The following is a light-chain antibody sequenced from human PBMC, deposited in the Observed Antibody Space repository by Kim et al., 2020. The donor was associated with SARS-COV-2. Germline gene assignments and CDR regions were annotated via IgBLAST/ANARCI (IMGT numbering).Light chain of an antibody. V-gene: IGKV1-5*03. Sequence: DIQMTQSPSSLSASVGDRVTITCRASQSISSWLAWYQQKPGKAPKLLIYKASDLESGVPSRFSGSGSGTEFTLTISSLQPDDFATYYCQQYNSYSYTFGLGTKLEI. CDR3: QQYNSYSYT. CDR1: QSISSW. CDR2: KAS. J-gene: IGKJ2*01.